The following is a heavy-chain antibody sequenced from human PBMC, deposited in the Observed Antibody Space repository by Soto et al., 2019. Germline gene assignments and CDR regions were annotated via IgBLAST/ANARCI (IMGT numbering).Heavy chain of an antibody. J-gene: IGHJ6*02. V-gene: IGHV3-23*01. CDR3: AKGRSPERVLLWFGGEHYGMDV. CDR1: GFTFSSYA. Sequence: EVQLLESGGGLVQPGGSLRLSCAASGFTFSSYAMSWVRQAPGKGLEWVSAISGSGGSTYYADSVKGRFTISRDNSKNTLYLQMNSLRAEDTAVYYCAKGRSPERVLLWFGGEHYGMDVWGQGTTVTVSS. D-gene: IGHD3-10*01. CDR2: ISGSGGST.